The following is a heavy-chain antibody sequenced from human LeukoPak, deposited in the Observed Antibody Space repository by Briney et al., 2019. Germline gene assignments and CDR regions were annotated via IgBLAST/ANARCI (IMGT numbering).Heavy chain of an antibody. V-gene: IGHV4-4*07. Sequence: SETLSLTCTVSGGSISSYYWSWIRQPAGKGLEWIGRIYTSGSTNYNPSLKSRVTMSVDTSKNQFSLKLSSVTAADTAVYYCASSPIVAVIGALENPYYYYYYMDVWGKGTTVTVSS. CDR3: ASSPIVAVIGALENPYYYYYYMDV. J-gene: IGHJ6*03. D-gene: IGHD3-22*01. CDR2: IYTSGST. CDR1: GGSISSYY.